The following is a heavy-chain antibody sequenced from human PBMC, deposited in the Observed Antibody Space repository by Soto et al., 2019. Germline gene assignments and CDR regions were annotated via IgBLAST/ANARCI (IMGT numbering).Heavy chain of an antibody. J-gene: IGHJ6*02. V-gene: IGHV3-43*01. Sequence: GGSLRLSCAASGFTFDDYTMHWVRQAPGKGLEWVSLISWDGGSTYYADSVKGRFTISRDNSKNSLYLQMNSLRTEDTALYYCAKGHFGVVITGMDVWGQGTTVTVSS. D-gene: IGHD3-3*01. CDR1: GFTFDDYT. CDR2: ISWDGGST. CDR3: AKGHFGVVITGMDV.